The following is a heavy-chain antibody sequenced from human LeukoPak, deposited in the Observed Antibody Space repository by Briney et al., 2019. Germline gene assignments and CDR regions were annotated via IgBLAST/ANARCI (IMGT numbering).Heavy chain of an antibody. D-gene: IGHD6-13*01. Sequence: PGGSLRLSCTGSGFNFGDCALTWVRQAPGKGLEGVGFFRSKTYAGTTEYAASVKGRFTFSRDDSKSIAYLQMNSLKTEDTAVYYCTRVRMAAYSSSSLAYWGQGTLVTVSS. CDR1: GFNFGDCA. J-gene: IGHJ4*02. CDR2: FRSKTYAGTT. V-gene: IGHV3-49*04. CDR3: TRVRMAAYSSSSLAY.